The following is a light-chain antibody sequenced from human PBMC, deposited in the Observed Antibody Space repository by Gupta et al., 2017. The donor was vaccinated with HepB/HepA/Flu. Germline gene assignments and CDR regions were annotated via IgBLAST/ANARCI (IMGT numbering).Light chain of an antibody. CDR1: HDITNW. J-gene: IGKJ3*01. V-gene: IGKV1-12*01. CDR2: AAS. CDR3: QQANSFPFT. Sequence: DIQMTQSPSSVSASVGDRVTITCRASHDITNWLAWYQQKPGKAPKLLIYAASSVQSGVPSKFSGSGSGTLFTLTISSLQPEDSATYFCQQANSFPFTFGHGTKVDIK.